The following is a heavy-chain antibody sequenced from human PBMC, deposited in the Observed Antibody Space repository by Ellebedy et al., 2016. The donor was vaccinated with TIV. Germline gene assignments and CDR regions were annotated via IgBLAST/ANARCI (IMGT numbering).Heavy chain of an antibody. CDR3: TTELCSSGCFPGIY. V-gene: IGHV3-15*01. Sequence: PSETLSLTCTVSGDSIFSSTNYWGWVRQSPGKGLEWVGRIKTTTGGGGTDYAEPVKGRFIISRDDSKNTLYLQMNSLKTEDTAVYYWTTELCSSGCFPGIYWGQGTLVTVSS. J-gene: IGHJ4*02. CDR1: GDSIFSSTNY. D-gene: IGHD2-15*01. CDR2: IKTTTGGGGT.